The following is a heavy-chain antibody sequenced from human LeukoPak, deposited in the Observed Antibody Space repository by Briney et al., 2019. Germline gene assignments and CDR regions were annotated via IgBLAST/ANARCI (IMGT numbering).Heavy chain of an antibody. CDR2: INPNSGGP. V-gene: IGHV1-2*02. D-gene: IGHD3-10*01. CDR3: ARGYYYGSGSYYFDY. Sequence: ASVKVSCKASGYTFTAYYLHWVRQAPGQGLEWMGWINPNSGGPNYAQKFQGRVTMTRDTSVTTAYMELSRLRSDDTAVYYCARGYYYGSGSYYFDYWGQGTLVTVSS. CDR1: GYTFTAYY. J-gene: IGHJ4*02.